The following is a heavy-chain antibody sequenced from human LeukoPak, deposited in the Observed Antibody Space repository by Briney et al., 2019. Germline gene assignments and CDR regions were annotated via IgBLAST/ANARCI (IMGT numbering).Heavy chain of an antibody. CDR3: ASGKFAAPFGY. D-gene: IGHD6-13*01. CDR2: IYYSGST. J-gene: IGHJ4*02. V-gene: IGHV4-34*01. CDR1: GGSFSGYY. Sequence: SETLSLTCAVYGGSFSGYYWSWIRQPPGKGLEWIGSIYYSGSTYYNPSLKSRVTISVDTSKNQFSLKLSSVTAADTAVYYCASGKFAAPFGYWGQGTLVTVSS.